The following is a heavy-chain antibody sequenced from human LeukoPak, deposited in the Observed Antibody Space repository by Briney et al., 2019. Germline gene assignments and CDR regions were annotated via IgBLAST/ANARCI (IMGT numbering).Heavy chain of an antibody. CDR3: STATSY. Sequence: GGSLRLSCAASGFTFSSYGMHWVRQAPGKGLEWVGRIKSKTYGGTTDYAAPVKGRFTISRDDSKNTVYLQMNSLKTEDTGVYYCSTATSYWGQGSLVTVSS. CDR1: GFTFSSYG. J-gene: IGHJ4*02. CDR2: IKSKTYGGTT. V-gene: IGHV3-15*01.